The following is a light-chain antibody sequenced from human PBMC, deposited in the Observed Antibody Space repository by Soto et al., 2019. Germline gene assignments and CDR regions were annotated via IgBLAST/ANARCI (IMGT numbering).Light chain of an antibody. CDR1: SSNIGSNT. CDR2: SNN. V-gene: IGLV1-44*01. CDR3: AAWDDSLNGYV. Sequence: QSVLTQPPSASGTPGRRVTSACSGSSSNIGSNTVNWYQQLPGTAPKLLIYSNNQRPSGVPDRFSGSKSGTSASLAIRGLQSEDEADYYCAAWDDSLNGYVFGTGTKVTVL. J-gene: IGLJ1*01.